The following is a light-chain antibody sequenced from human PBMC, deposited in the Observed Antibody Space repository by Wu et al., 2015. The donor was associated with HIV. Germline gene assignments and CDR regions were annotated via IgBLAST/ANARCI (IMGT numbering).Light chain of an antibody. CDR2: GAS. Sequence: EIVMTQSPATLSVSPGERATLSCRASQSVSSYLAWYQQKAGQAPRLLIYGASNRATGIPARFSGSGSGTEFTLTISSMQSEDFAVYYCQQRSNWPLLTFGGGTEGGDQT. J-gene: IGKJ4*01. V-gene: IGKV3-15*01. CDR1: QSVSSY. CDR3: QQRSNWPLLT.